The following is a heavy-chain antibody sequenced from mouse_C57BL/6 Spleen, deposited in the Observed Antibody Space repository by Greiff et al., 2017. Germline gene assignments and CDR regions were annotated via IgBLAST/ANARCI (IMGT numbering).Heavy chain of an antibody. V-gene: IGHV5-16*01. CDR1: GFTFSDYY. D-gene: IGHD1-1*01. CDR2: INYDGSST. J-gene: IGHJ4*01. CDR3: ARAILRYYYAMDY. Sequence: EVKLVESEGGLVQPGSSMKLSCTASGFTFSDYYMAWVRQVPEKGLEWVANINYDGSSTYYLDSLKSRFIISRDNAKNILYLQMSSLKSEDTATYYCARAILRYYYAMDYWGQGTSVTVSS.